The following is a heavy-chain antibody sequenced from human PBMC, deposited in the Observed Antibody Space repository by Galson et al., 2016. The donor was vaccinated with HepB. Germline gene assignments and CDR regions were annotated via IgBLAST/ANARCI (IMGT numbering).Heavy chain of an antibody. J-gene: IGHJ6*03. CDR3: ARYRRESSRYYTDV. CDR1: GFTFNNYY. Sequence: SLRLSCAASGFTFNNYYMTWIRQAPGKGLEWLSYISTTGGYIKYGDSVRGRFTISRDNAENSLFLQMNSLTAEDTAVYYCARYRRESSRYYTDVWGRGTTVTVS. V-gene: IGHV3-11*03. CDR2: ISTTGGYI. D-gene: IGHD3-10*01.